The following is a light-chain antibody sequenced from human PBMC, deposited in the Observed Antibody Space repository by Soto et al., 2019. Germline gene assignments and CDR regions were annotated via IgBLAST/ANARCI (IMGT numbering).Light chain of an antibody. CDR2: GAS. V-gene: IGKV3-20*01. Sequence: EIVLTQTPGPLSLSPGESATLLCRASQFVSSRSLAWYQQKPGQAPRLLIYGASTRATGIPDRFSGSGSGTDFTLTITPLEPEDFAVYFCQQYETSPITFGQGTRLDMK. CDR1: QFVSSRS. CDR3: QQYETSPIT. J-gene: IGKJ5*01.